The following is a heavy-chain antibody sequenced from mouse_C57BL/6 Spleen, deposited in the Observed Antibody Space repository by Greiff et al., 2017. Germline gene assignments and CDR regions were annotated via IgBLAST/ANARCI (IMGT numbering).Heavy chain of an antibody. CDR2: IHPNSGST. D-gene: IGHD1-1*01. V-gene: IGHV1-64*01. CDR1: GYTFTSYW. Sequence: QVQLQQPGAELVKPGASVKLSCKASGYTFTSYWMHWVKQRPGQGLEWIGMIHPNSGSTNYTEKFKSKATLTVDKSSSTAYMQLSSLTSEDSAVYYCARALITTVVAHWYFDVWGTGTTVTVSS. J-gene: IGHJ1*03. CDR3: ARALITTVVAHWYFDV.